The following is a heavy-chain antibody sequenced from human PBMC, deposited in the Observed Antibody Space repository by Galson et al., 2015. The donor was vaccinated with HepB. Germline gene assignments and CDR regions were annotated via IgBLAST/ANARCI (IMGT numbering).Heavy chain of an antibody. V-gene: IGHV1-69*13. D-gene: IGHD3-3*01. Sequence: SVKVSCKASGGTFSSYAISWVRQAPGQGLEWMGGIIPIFGTANYAQKFQGRVTITADESTSTAYMELSSLRSEDTAVYYCARDLRGGLRFLARMDVWGQGTTVTVSS. CDR2: IIPIFGTA. CDR1: GGTFSSYA. CDR3: ARDLRGGLRFLARMDV. J-gene: IGHJ6*02.